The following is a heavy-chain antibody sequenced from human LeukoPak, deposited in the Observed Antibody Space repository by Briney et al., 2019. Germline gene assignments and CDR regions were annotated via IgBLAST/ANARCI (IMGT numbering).Heavy chain of an antibody. Sequence: SETLSLTCAVYGGSFSGYYWSWIRQPPGKGLEWIGEINHSGSTNYNPSLKSRVTISVDTSKNQFSPKLNSVTAADTAVYYCARRREYFDYWGQGILVTVSS. CDR3: ARRREYFDY. V-gene: IGHV4-34*01. CDR2: INHSGST. CDR1: GGSFSGYY. D-gene: IGHD2/OR15-2a*01. J-gene: IGHJ4*02.